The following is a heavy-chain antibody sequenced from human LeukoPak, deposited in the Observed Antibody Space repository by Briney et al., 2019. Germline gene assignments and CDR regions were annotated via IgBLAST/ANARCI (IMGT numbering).Heavy chain of an antibody. Sequence: GESLKISCKGSGFSFTTYWIGWVRQMPGKGLEWMGIIYPADSNTRYSPSFQGQVTISADKSTNTAYLQWSSLKASDTAMYYCARQWWGNDYMPKYNWSDPWGQGTLVTVSS. CDR2: IYPADSNT. CDR3: ARQWWGNDYMPKYNWSDP. V-gene: IGHV5-51*01. D-gene: IGHD4-11*01. CDR1: GFSFTTYW. J-gene: IGHJ5*02.